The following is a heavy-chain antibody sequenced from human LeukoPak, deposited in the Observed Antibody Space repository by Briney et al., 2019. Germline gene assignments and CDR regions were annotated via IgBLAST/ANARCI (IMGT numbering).Heavy chain of an antibody. CDR3: ARYDSSGYFRHAFDI. CDR1: GFTVSSNY. D-gene: IGHD3-22*01. V-gene: IGHV3-66*01. CDR2: IYSGGST. J-gene: IGHJ3*02. Sequence: GGSLRLSCAASGFTVSSNYMSGVRQVPGKGVEWVSLIYSGGSTYYADSVKGRFTISRDTSKNTLYLQMNSLRAEDTAVYYCARYDSSGYFRHAFDIWGQGTMVTVSS.